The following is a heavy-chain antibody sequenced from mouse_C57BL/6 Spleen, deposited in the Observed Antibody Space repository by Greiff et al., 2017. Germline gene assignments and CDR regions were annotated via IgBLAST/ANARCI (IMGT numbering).Heavy chain of an antibody. CDR2: IHPSDSDT. V-gene: IGHV1-74*01. CDR1: GYTFTSYW. Sequence: VKLQQPGAELVKPGASVKVSCKASGYTFTSYWMHWVKQRPGQGLEWIGRIHPSDSDTNYNQKFKGKATLTVDKSSSTAYMQLSSLTSEDSAVYYCAIIYDGYYGFAYWGQGTLVTVSA. CDR3: AIIYDGYYGFAY. J-gene: IGHJ3*01. D-gene: IGHD2-3*01.